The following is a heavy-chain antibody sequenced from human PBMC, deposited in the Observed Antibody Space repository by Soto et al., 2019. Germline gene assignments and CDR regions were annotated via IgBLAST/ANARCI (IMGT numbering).Heavy chain of an antibody. D-gene: IGHD3-22*01. CDR1: GFTFTNYA. CDR2: IGVSGAST. Sequence: GGSLRLSCVASGFTFTNYAINWVRQAPGKGLEWVSGIGVSGASTYYADSVKGRFTVSRDNSKNTVYLQMNSLRVEDTAVYFCAKGMYNYDSSGYRLFDYWGQGTRVTAPQ. V-gene: IGHV3-23*01. CDR3: AKGMYNYDSSGYRLFDY. J-gene: IGHJ4*02.